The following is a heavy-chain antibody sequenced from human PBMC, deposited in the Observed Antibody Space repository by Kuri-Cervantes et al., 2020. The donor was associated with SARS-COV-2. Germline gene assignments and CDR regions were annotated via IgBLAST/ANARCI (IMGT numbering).Heavy chain of an antibody. Sequence: GGSLRLSCAASGFTFSSYGMSWVRQAPGKGLEWVSSISSSSSYIYYADSVKGRFTISRDNAKNSLYLQMNSLRAEDTAVYYCARAPDIVVVPAAIDRRIYYYGMDVWGQGNTVNVSS. CDR1: GFTFSSYG. CDR3: ARAPDIVVVPAAIDRRIYYYGMDV. J-gene: IGHJ6*02. V-gene: IGHV3-21*01. CDR2: ISSSSSYI. D-gene: IGHD2-2*01.